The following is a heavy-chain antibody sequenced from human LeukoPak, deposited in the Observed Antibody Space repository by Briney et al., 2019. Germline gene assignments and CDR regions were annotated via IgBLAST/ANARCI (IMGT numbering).Heavy chain of an antibody. Sequence: GGSLRLSCAASGFTFTSYSMNWVRQAPGKGLEWVSSISSSSSYIYYADSVKGRFTISRDNAKNSLYLQMNSLRAEDTAVYYCARDGYYYDSSLYYFDYWGQGTLVTVSS. J-gene: IGHJ4*02. CDR2: ISSSSSYI. CDR3: ARDGYYYDSSLYYFDY. V-gene: IGHV3-21*01. D-gene: IGHD3-22*01. CDR1: GFTFTSYS.